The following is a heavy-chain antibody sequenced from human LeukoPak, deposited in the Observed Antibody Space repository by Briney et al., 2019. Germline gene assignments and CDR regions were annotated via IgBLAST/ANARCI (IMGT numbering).Heavy chain of an antibody. Sequence: ASVKVSCKASGYTFTGYYMHWVRQAPGQGLEWMGWINPNSGGTNYAQKFQGRVTMTRDASISTAYMELSRLRSDDTAVYYCARDNHYETTFDYWGQGTLVTVSS. J-gene: IGHJ4*02. D-gene: IGHD1-14*01. CDR1: GYTFTGYY. CDR2: INPNSGGT. CDR3: ARDNHYETTFDY. V-gene: IGHV1-2*02.